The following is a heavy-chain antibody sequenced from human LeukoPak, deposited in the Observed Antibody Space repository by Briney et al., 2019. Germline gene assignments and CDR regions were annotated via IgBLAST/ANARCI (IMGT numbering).Heavy chain of an antibody. CDR2: ISGSGGST. V-gene: IGHV3-23*01. CDR3: AKDPQERNTCLIDY. J-gene: IGHJ4*02. CDR1: GFTFRSYS. Sequence: PGGSLRLSCVASGFTFRSYSMNWVRQAPGKGLEWVSGISGSGGSTYYADSVKGRFTISRDNSKNTLYLQMNSLRAEDTAVFYCAKDPQERNTCLIDYWGQGTLVTVSS. D-gene: IGHD1/OR15-1a*01.